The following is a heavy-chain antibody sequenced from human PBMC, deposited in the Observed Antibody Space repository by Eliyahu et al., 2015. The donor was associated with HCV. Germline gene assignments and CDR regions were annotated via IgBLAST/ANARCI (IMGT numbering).Heavy chain of an antibody. J-gene: IGHJ6*02. CDR1: GFTFSDFY. CDR2: INSGGSTI. CDR3: AREGTTGYGXDV. D-gene: IGHD4-11*01. Sequence: QVQLVESGGGLVKPGGSLRLSCXASGFTFSDFYMTWIRQAPGRGLEWVSYINSGGSTIFYADSVRGRFTISRDNAKNSLYLQVNSLRAEDTAVYYCAREGTTGYGXDVWGQGTTVTVSS. V-gene: IGHV3-11*01.